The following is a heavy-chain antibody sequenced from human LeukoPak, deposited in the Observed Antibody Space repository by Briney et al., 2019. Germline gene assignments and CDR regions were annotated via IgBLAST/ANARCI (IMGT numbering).Heavy chain of an antibody. Sequence: SETLSLTCTVSGGSISSYYWSWIRQPPGKGLEWIGYIYYSGSTNYNPSLKSRVTISVDKSKNQFSLKLSSVTAADTAVYYCARDSRDGYMLAGFDPWGQGTLVTVSS. J-gene: IGHJ5*02. D-gene: IGHD5-24*01. CDR2: IYYSGST. CDR1: GGSISSYY. V-gene: IGHV4-59*12. CDR3: ARDSRDGYMLAGFDP.